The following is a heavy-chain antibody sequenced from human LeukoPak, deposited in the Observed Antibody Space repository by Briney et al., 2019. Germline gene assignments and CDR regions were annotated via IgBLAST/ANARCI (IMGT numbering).Heavy chain of an antibody. J-gene: IGHJ4*02. CDR3: ARAGWFGQLYGPLDH. CDR1: GGSFSDYY. D-gene: IGHD3-10*01. V-gene: IGHV4-34*01. CDR2: INHSGST. Sequence: SETLSLTCAVYGGSFSDYYWTWIRQAPGKGLEWIGEINHSGSTNYNPSLKSRVTISVDMSKNQFSLKLKFVTAADTAVYYCARAGWFGQLYGPLDHWGRGTLVTVSS.